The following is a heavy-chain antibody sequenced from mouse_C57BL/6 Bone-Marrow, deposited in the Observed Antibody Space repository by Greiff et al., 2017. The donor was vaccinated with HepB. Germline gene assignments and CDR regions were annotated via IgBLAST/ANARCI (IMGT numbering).Heavy chain of an antibody. Sequence: EVMLVEPGGGLVKPGGSLKLSCAASGFTFSSYAMSWVRQTPEKRLEWVATISDGGSYTYYPDNVKGRFTISRDNAKNNLYLQMSHLKSEDTAMYYCARDSQPHWCFDVWGTGTTVTVAS. CDR2: ISDGGSYT. CDR3: ARDSQPHWCFDV. V-gene: IGHV5-4*01. J-gene: IGHJ1*03. CDR1: GFTFSSYA. D-gene: IGHD6-1*01.